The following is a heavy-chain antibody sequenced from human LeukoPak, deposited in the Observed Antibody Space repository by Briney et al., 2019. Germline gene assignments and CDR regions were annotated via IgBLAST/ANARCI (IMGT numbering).Heavy chain of an antibody. CDR3: ARVPNCSSTRCYKTFDP. J-gene: IGHJ5*02. Sequence: GGSLRLSCAASGFTVSNNYMSWVRQAPGKGLEWVSIIYGGGSTYYADSVKGRFTISRDNSKNALYLQMNSLRAEDTAVYYCARVPNCSSTRCYKTFDPWGQGTLVTVSS. CDR2: IYGGGST. D-gene: IGHD2-2*02. V-gene: IGHV3-53*01. CDR1: GFTVSNNY.